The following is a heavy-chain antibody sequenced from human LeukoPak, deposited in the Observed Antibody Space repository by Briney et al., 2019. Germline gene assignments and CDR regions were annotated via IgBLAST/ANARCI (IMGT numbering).Heavy chain of an antibody. CDR2: ISGSGGST. J-gene: IGHJ4*02. CDR1: GFTFSSYE. CDR3: AKSGGNSANSLLLYFDY. V-gene: IGHV3-23*01. D-gene: IGHD2/OR15-2a*01. Sequence: GGSLTLSCEASGFTFSSYEMNWVRQAPGKGLEWVSSISGSGGSTYYADSVKGRFTVSRDNSKNTLYLQMNSLRAEDTAVYYCAKSGGNSANSLLLYFDYWGQGTLVTVSS.